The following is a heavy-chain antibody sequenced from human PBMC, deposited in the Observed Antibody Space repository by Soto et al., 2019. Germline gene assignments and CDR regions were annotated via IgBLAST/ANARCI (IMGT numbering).Heavy chain of an antibody. CDR3: TTAVIAVARGRHEYYYYGMDV. Sequence: EVQLVESGGGLVKPGGSLRLSCAASGFTFSNAWMSWVRQAPGKGLEWVGRIKSKTDGGTTDYAAPVKGRFTISRDDSKNTLYLQMNSLKTEDTALYYCTTAVIAVARGRHEYYYYGMDVWGQGTTVTVSS. CDR2: IKSKTDGGTT. J-gene: IGHJ6*02. CDR1: GFTFSNAW. D-gene: IGHD6-19*01. V-gene: IGHV3-15*01.